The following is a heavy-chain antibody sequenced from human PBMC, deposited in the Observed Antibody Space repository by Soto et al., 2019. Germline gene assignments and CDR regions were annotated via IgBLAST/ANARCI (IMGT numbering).Heavy chain of an antibody. D-gene: IGHD6-19*01. CDR1: GGSISSSSYY. V-gene: IGHV4-39*01. CDR3: VIAPSGWNPYYFDY. CDR2: IYYSGST. J-gene: IGHJ4*02. Sequence: SETLSLTCTVSGGSISSSSYYWGWIRQPPGKGLEWIGSIYYSGSTYYNPSLKSRVTISVDTSKNQFSLKLSSVTAADTAVYYCVIAPSGWNPYYFDYWGQGTLVTVSS.